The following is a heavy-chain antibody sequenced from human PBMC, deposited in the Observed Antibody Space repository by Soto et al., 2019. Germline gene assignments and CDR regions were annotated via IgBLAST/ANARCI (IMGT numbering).Heavy chain of an antibody. D-gene: IGHD1-1*01. Sequence: PGGSLRLSCAASGFPFSSYWMSWVRQAPGKGLEWVANIKQDGSEKYYVDSVKGRFTISRDNAKNSLYLQMNSLRAEDTAVYYCARSPERDYMDVWGKGTTVTVSS. CDR3: ARSPERDYMDV. J-gene: IGHJ6*03. V-gene: IGHV3-7*01. CDR2: IKQDGSEK. CDR1: GFPFSSYW.